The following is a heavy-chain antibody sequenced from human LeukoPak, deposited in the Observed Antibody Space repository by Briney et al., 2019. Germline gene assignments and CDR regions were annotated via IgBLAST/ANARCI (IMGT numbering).Heavy chain of an antibody. Sequence: GGCLRLSCAASVFTFSDSYMSWIRQAVENGREWRSYISSTIGHTNYADPVKGGSTSSRDNTKTSLYLQMNSGMAKGTPVYYCPRGSARWFDPWRQGTLLTVRS. J-gene: IGHJ5*02. V-gene: IGHV3-11*05. CDR1: VFTFSDSY. CDR3: PRGSARWFDP. CDR2: ISSTIGHT.